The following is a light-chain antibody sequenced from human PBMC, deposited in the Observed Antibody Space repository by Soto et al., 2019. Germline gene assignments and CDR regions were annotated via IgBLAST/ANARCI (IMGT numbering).Light chain of an antibody. CDR1: QSVSSY. CDR3: QQRSNWPPL. J-gene: IGKJ3*01. CDR2: DAS. V-gene: IGKV3-11*01. Sequence: EIVLTQSPATLSLSPGERATLSCRASQSVSSYLAWYQQKPGQAPRLLIYDASNRATGIPARFSGSGSGTDFTPTISSLEPEDFAVYYCQQRSNWPPLFGPGTKVDIK.